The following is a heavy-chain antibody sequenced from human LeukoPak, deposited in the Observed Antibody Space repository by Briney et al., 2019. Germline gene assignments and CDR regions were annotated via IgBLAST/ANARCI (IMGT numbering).Heavy chain of an antibody. J-gene: IGHJ1*01. V-gene: IGHV4-39*01. CDR3: ARRRYYDGSGYLE. CDR1: GDSVSRSDSY. D-gene: IGHD3-22*01. CDR2: IYYSGRT. Sequence: SETLSLTCSVSGDSVSRSDSYWDWIRQPPGKGLEWIGTIYYSGRTYSSPSLKSRVTMSVDPSNNQFSLNLKSVTAADTALYNCARRRYYDGSGYLEWGQGTMLSVSS.